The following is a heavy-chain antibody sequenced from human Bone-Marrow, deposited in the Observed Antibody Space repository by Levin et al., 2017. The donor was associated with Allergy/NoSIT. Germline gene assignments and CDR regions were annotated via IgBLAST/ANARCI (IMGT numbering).Heavy chain of an antibody. CDR1: VFTFDAYW. J-gene: IGHJ3*02. CDR3: ARIYDSTGYYSGVGAFDI. D-gene: IGHD3-22*01. V-gene: IGHV3-7*01. CDR2: IKYDGSEK. Sequence: PSETLSLTCAASVFTFDAYWMTWVRQAPGKGLEWVAKIKYDGSEKKYVDSVKGRFTIARDNAKNLLFLQMNSLRAEDTAVYSCARIYDSTGYYSGVGAFDIWGPGTMVTVSS.